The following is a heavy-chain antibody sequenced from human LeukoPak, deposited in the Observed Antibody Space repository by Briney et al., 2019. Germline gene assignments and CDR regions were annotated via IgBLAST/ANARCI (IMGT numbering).Heavy chain of an antibody. J-gene: IGHJ5*02. CDR2: IYPGDSDT. CDR1: GYSFTSYW. D-gene: IGHD3-9*01. CDR3: ARLALMVRYFGQSNWFDP. Sequence: GESLKISCKGSGYSFTSYWIGWVRQMPGKGLEWMGIIYPGDSDTRYSPSFQGQVTISADKSISTAYLQWSSLKASDTAMYYCARLALMVRYFGQSNWFDPWGQGTLVTVSS. V-gene: IGHV5-51*01.